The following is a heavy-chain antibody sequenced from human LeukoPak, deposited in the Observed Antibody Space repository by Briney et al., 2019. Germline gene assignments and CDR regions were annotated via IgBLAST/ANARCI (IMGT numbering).Heavy chain of an antibody. CDR3: ARGRHLYSYAYDYYMDV. D-gene: IGHD5-18*01. J-gene: IGHJ6*03. CDR2: INTDGSST. V-gene: IGHV3-74*01. CDR1: GFTFSSYW. Sequence: AGGSLRLSCAASGFTFSSYWMHWVRQAPGKGLVWVSRINTDGSSTNYADSAKGRFTISRDNAKNTLYLQVDSLRAEDTAVYYCARGRHLYSYAYDYYMDVWGKGTTVTISS.